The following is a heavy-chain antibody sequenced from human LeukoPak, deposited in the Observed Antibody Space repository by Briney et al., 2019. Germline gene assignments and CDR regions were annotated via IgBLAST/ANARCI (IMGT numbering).Heavy chain of an antibody. J-gene: IGHJ4*02. Sequence: GGSLRLSCAASGFTFSSYWMNWARQAPGKGLEWVASINHNGNVNYYVDSVKGRFTISRDNAKNSLYLQMSNLRAEDTAVYYCAAGVTTYPPDYWGQGTLVTVSS. V-gene: IGHV3-7*03. D-gene: IGHD4-17*01. CDR3: AAGVTTYPPDY. CDR1: GFTFSSYW. CDR2: INHNGNVN.